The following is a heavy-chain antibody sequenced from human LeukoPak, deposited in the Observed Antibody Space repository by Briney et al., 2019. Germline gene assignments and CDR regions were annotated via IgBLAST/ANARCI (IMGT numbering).Heavy chain of an antibody. V-gene: IGHV4-38-2*01. CDR2: IYHSGST. J-gene: IGHJ4*02. CDR3: ARSSIAARGTPDY. CDR1: GYSISSGYY. Sequence: PSETLSLTCAVSGYSISSGYYWGWIRQPPGKGLEWNGSIYHSGSTYYNPSLKSRVTISVDTSKNQFSLKLSSVTAADTAVYYCARSSIAARGTPDYWGQGTLVTVSS. D-gene: IGHD6-6*01.